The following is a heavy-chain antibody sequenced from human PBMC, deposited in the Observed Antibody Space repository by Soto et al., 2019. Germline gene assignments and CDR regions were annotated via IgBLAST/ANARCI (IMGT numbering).Heavy chain of an antibody. J-gene: IGHJ4*02. Sequence: SETLSLTCAVYGGSFSGYYWSWIRQPPGKGLEWIGEINHSGSTNYNPSLKSRVTISVDTSKNQFSLKLSSVTAADTAVYYCEREVNYYDSSGYSDYWGQGTLVTVSS. CDR1: GGSFSGYY. D-gene: IGHD3-22*01. V-gene: IGHV4-34*01. CDR2: INHSGST. CDR3: EREVNYYDSSGYSDY.